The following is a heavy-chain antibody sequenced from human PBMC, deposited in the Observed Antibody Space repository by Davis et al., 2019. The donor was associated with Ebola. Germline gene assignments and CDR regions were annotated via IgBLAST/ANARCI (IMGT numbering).Heavy chain of an antibody. D-gene: IGHD2-15*01. Sequence: PGGSLRLSCAGSGFIFSNYAISWVRQAPGKGLEWVSGIMGGNGKSYYSESVKGRFTISRDNTKNTVFLQMNSLTVEDTAVYYCAKEAFAGSTRIDWFDPWGQRFLVTVSS. CDR3: AKEAFAGSTRIDWFDP. CDR2: IMGGNGKS. J-gene: IGHJ5*02. CDR1: GFIFSNYA. V-gene: IGHV3-23*01.